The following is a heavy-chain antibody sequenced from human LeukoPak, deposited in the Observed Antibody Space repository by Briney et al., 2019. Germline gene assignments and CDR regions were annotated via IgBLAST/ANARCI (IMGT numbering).Heavy chain of an antibody. Sequence: GGSLRLSCAASGFTFSSYAMSWVRQAPGKGLEWVSAISGSGGSTYYADSVKGRFTISRDNSKNTLYLQMNSLRAEDTAVYYCAKVDGRSSGWDKIDYWGQGTLVTVSS. CDR1: GFTFSSYA. J-gene: IGHJ4*02. D-gene: IGHD6-19*01. CDR2: ISGSGGST. CDR3: AKVDGRSSGWDKIDY. V-gene: IGHV3-23*01.